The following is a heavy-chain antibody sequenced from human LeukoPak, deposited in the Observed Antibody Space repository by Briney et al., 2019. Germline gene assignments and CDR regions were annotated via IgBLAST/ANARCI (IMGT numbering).Heavy chain of an antibody. CDR2: ISYDGSNK. V-gene: IGHV3-30*18. D-gene: IGHD1-26*01. J-gene: IGHJ4*02. Sequence: QPGRSLRLSCAASGFTFSSYGMHWVRQAPGKWLEWVALISYDGSNKYYADSVKGRFTISRDNSKNTLYLQMNSLRAEDTAVYYCAKHSGSYQTAFDYWGQGTLVTVSS. CDR3: AKHSGSYQTAFDY. CDR1: GFTFSSYG.